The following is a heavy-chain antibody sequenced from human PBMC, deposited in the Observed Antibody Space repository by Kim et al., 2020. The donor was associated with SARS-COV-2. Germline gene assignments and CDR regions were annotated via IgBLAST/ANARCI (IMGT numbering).Heavy chain of an antibody. CDR1: GFTFSSYE. CDR2: ISSSGSTTI. CDR3: ARGPRLNWMIGY. Sequence: GGSLRLSCAASGFTFSSYEMNWVRQAPGKGLEWVAYISSSGSTTIYNADSVKRRFTITRDNAKDSLYLQMNSLRGDDTGVYYSARGPRLNWMIGYWGQGT. D-gene: IGHD1-20*01. J-gene: IGHJ4*02. V-gene: IGHV3-48*03.